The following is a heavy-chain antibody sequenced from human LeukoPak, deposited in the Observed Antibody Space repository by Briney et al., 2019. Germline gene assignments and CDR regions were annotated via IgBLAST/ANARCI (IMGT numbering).Heavy chain of an antibody. Sequence: TSGGSLRLSCAASGFSFSSYNMNWARQAPGKGPEWVSSITSNGSYMFYADSVKGRFTISRDNAENSLYLQMNSLRVKDTAVYFCARDPYSGSYGGHYHYYMDVWGKGTTVTVSS. V-gene: IGHV3-21*01. D-gene: IGHD1-26*01. J-gene: IGHJ6*03. CDR2: ITSNGSYM. CDR1: GFSFSSYN. CDR3: ARDPYSGSYGGHYHYYMDV.